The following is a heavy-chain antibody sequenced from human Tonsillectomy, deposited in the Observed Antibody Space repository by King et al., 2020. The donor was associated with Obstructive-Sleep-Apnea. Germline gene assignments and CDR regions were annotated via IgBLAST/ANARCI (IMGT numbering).Heavy chain of an antibody. J-gene: IGHJ6*02. CDR1: GGSISSYY. CDR2: IYYSGST. Sequence: QLQESGPGLVKPSETLSLTCTVSGGSISSYYWSWLRQPPGKGLEWIGYIYYSGSTNYNPSLKSRVTISVDTSKNQFSLKLSSVTAADTAVYYCARDSWGYGMDVWGQGTTVTVSS. V-gene: IGHV4-59*12. D-gene: IGHD3-16*01. CDR3: ARDSWGYGMDV.